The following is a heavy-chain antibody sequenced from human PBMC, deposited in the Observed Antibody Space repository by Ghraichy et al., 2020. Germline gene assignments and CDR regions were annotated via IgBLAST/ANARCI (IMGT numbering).Heavy chain of an antibody. V-gene: IGHV3-74*01. CDR2: INSDVSTT. CDR1: GFTFSTYW. J-gene: IGHJ6*02. Sequence: ESLRLSCAASGFTFSTYWMHWVRQAPGKGLVWISRINSDVSTTNYADSVKGRFTISRDSAKITLYLQMNSLRAEDTAVYYCVRGYYYGMDVWGQGTTVTVSS. CDR3: VRGYYYGMDV.